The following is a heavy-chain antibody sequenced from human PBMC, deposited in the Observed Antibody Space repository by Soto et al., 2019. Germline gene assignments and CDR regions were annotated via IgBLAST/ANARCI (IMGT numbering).Heavy chain of an antibody. CDR1: GYSFTSYW. CDR2: IHPDDSDI. CDR3: ARHAAYCGSTSCYLGF. V-gene: IGHV5-51*01. J-gene: IGHJ4*02. D-gene: IGHD2-2*01. Sequence: EVQLVQSGAEVKKPGESLKISCKGSGYSFTSYWIGWVRQMPGKGLEWMGIIHPDDSDIRYSPSFQGQVTISADKSISTAYLQWSSLKASDTAMYYCARHAAYCGSTSCYLGFWGQGTLVTVSS.